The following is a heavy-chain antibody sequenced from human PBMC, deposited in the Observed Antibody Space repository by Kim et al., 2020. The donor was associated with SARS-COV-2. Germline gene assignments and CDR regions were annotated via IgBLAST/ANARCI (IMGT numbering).Heavy chain of an antibody. V-gene: IGHV1-69*04. Sequence: QGRVTITADKSTSTAYMELSSLRSEDTAVYYCARDTESITIFGVVIPFDYWGQGTLVTVSS. D-gene: IGHD3-3*01. CDR3: ARDTESITIFGVVIPFDY. J-gene: IGHJ4*02.